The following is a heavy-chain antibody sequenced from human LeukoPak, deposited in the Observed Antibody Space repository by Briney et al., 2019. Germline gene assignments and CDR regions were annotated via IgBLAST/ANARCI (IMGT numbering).Heavy chain of an antibody. CDR1: GFTFTSYG. D-gene: IGHD6-13*01. V-gene: IGHV1-18*01. J-gene: IGHJ6*02. Sequence: GASVKVSCKASGFTFTSYGISWVRQAPGQGLEWMGWISAYNGNTNYAQKLQGRVTMTTDTSTSTAYMELRSLRSDDTAVYYCARDKQQRGGPYYYYGMDVWGQGTTITVSS. CDR2: ISAYNGNT. CDR3: ARDKQQRGGPYYYYGMDV.